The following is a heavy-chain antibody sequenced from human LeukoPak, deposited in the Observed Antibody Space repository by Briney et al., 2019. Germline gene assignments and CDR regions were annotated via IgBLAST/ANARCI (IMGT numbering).Heavy chain of an antibody. D-gene: IGHD2/OR15-2a*01. V-gene: IGHV3-30*18. J-gene: IGHJ3*02. CDR3: AKDAHYFITTDAFDI. CDR2: ISYDGSNK. Sequence: PGGSLRLSCAASGFTFSSYGMHWVRQAPGKGLDWVAVISYDGSNKYYADSVKGRFTISRDNSKNTLYLQMNSLRAEDTAVYYCAKDAHYFITTDAFDIWGQGTMVTVSS. CDR1: GFTFSSYG.